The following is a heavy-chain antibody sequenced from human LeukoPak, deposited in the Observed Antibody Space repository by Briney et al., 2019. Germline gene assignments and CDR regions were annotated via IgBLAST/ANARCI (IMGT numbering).Heavy chain of an antibody. J-gene: IGHJ4*02. V-gene: IGHV1-69*05. CDR2: IIPIFGTA. Sequence: ASVKVSCKASGGTFSSYAISWVRQAPGQGLEWMGGIIPIFGTAIYAQKFQGRVTITTDESTSTAYMELSSLRSEDTAVYYCARASSKEMATIGFDYWGQGTLVTVSS. D-gene: IGHD5-24*01. CDR3: ARASSKEMATIGFDY. CDR1: GGTFSSYA.